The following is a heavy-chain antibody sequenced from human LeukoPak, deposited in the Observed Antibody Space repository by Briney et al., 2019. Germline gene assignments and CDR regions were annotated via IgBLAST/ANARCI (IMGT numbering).Heavy chain of an antibody. CDR1: GGSISSSSYY. J-gene: IGHJ3*02. CDR3: ARVPLGVVVVAAAFDI. Sequence: PSETLSLTCTVSGGSISSSSYYWGRIRQPPGKGLEWIGSIYYSGSTYYNPSLKSRVTISVDTSKNQFSLKLSSVTAADTAVYYCARVPLGVVVVAAAFDIWGQGTMVTVSS. CDR2: IYYSGST. D-gene: IGHD2-15*01. V-gene: IGHV4-39*01.